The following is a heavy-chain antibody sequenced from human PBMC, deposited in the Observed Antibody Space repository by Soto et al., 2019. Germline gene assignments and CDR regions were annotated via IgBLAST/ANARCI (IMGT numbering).Heavy chain of an antibody. D-gene: IGHD6-13*01. CDR1: GYTFTSYG. CDR3: ARVLPLGDYRSSCYDY. J-gene: IGHJ4*02. CDR2: ISAYNGNT. V-gene: IGHV1-18*01. Sequence: ASVKVSCKASGYTFTSYGISWVRQAPGQGLEWMGWISAYNGNTNYAQKLQGRVTMTTDTSTSTAYMELRSLRSDDTAVYYCARVLPLGDYRSSCYDYLGQGTLVTVFS.